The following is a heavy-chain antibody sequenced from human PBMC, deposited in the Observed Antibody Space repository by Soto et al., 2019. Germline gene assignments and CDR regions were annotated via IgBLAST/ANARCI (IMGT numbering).Heavy chain of an antibody. CDR3: ARDRLVPYGYGMDV. CDR1: GFTFRSYG. CDR2: IWFDGSKK. J-gene: IGHJ6*02. Sequence: GGSLRLSCAASGFTFRSYGIHWVRQAPGKGLEWVALIWFDGSKKYYVDSVKVRFTVSRDNSKNTLYLQINSLRVEDTAVYYCARDRLVPYGYGMDVWGQGTTVTVSS. D-gene: IGHD2-2*01. V-gene: IGHV3-33*01.